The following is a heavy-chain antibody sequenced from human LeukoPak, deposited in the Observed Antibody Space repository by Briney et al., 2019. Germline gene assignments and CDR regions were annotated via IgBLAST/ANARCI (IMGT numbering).Heavy chain of an antibody. CDR1: GGAISNHI. V-gene: IGHV4-4*07. CDR3: ARGDIVMGGGRNWFDP. J-gene: IGHJ5*02. CDR2: VSTSGST. D-gene: IGHD2-21*01. Sequence: SETLSLTCTVSGGAISNHICSWIRQPPGEGLEWIWRVSTSGSTYYNPSLTSRVTMSADTSKNQFSLKLTSMPDADTAVYYCARGDIVMGGGRNWFDPWGQGTLVTVSS.